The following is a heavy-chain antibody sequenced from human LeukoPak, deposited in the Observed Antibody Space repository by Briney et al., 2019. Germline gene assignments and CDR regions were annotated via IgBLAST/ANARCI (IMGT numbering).Heavy chain of an antibody. J-gene: IGHJ5*02. Sequence: PSQTLSPTCTVSGVSISSGDYYWSWVRQPPGKGLEWIGYVYYSGSTYYNPSLESRTTLSADTSNNPFSLRLSSVTAADTGVYYCARYSPYSDYHRGLDPWGQGALVTVSS. D-gene: IGHD5-12*01. CDR2: VYYSGST. CDR3: ARYSPYSDYHRGLDP. V-gene: IGHV4-30-4*01. CDR1: GVSISSGDYY.